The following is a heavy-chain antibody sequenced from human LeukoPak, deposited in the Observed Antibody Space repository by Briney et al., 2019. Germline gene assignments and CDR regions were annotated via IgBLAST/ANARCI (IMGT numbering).Heavy chain of an antibody. CDR3: AKDWGDGYNQKYYFDY. D-gene: IGHD5-24*01. Sequence: GGSVSLSCAASGFTLNSYCMHWVRQAPGKGLEWVAFIRYDGSNKYYADSVKGRFTISRDNCKNTLYLQMNSLRAEDTAVYYCAKDWGDGYNQKYYFDYWGQGTLVTVSS. CDR1: GFTLNSYC. V-gene: IGHV3-30*02. CDR2: IRYDGSNK. J-gene: IGHJ4*02.